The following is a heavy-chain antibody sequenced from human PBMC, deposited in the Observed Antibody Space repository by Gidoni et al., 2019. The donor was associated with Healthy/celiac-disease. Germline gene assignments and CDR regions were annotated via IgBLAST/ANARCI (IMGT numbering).Heavy chain of an antibody. CDR2: IIPILGIA. D-gene: IGHD3-10*02. CDR1: GGTFSSYA. Sequence: QVQLVQSGAAVKKPGSSVTVSCKASGGTFSSYAISWVRQAPGQGLEWMGRIIPILGIANYAQKFQGRVTITADKSTSTAYMELSSLRSEDTAVYYCARDVRGVKDYYYGMDVWGQGTTVTVSS. J-gene: IGHJ6*02. CDR3: ARDVRGVKDYYYGMDV. V-gene: IGHV1-69*04.